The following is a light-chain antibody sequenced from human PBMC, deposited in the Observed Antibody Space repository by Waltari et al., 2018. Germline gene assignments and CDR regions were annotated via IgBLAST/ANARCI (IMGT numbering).Light chain of an antibody. CDR2: GAS. V-gene: IGKV3-20*01. Sequence: RATLSCRASQSVSSSYLAWYQQKPGQAPRLLMYGASSRATGIPDRFSGSGSGTDFTLTISRLEPEDCAVYYCQQYGSSPRTFGQGTRLEIK. J-gene: IGKJ5*01. CDR1: QSVSSSY. CDR3: QQYGSSPRT.